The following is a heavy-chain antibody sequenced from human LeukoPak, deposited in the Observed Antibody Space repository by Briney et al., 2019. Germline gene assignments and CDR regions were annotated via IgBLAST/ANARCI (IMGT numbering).Heavy chain of an antibody. V-gene: IGHV3-48*03. CDR2: ISSSGSTI. Sequence: GGSLRLSCAASGFTFSSYEMNWVRQAPGKGLEWVSYISSSGSTIYYADSVKGRFTISRDNAKNSLYLQMNSLRAEDTAVYYCARVYSGWSYYYYYYMDVWGKGTTVTVSS. J-gene: IGHJ6*03. CDR1: GFTFSSYE. D-gene: IGHD6-19*01. CDR3: ARVYSGWSYYYYYYMDV.